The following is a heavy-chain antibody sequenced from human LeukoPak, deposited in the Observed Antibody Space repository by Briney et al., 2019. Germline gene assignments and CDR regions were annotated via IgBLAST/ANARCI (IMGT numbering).Heavy chain of an antibody. Sequence: GASVTVSCKDSGYTFTDYYMHWVQQAAGKGLKWMGLVDPEDGETIYAEKFQGRFTITADTSTDTAYMELSSLRSGDTAVYYCATLRPPDIVVVPAAISAPPNWFDPWGQGNLVTVSS. V-gene: IGHV1-69-2*01. CDR2: VDPEDGET. CDR3: ATLRPPDIVVVPAAISAPPNWFDP. CDR1: GYTFTDYY. D-gene: IGHD2-2*01. J-gene: IGHJ5*02.